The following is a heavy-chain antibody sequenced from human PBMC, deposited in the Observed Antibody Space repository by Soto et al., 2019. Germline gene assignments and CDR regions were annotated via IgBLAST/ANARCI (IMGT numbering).Heavy chain of an antibody. V-gene: IGHV2-5*01. CDR1: GFSLTTGGVA. Sequence: SGPTLVNPTQTLTLTCSFSGFSLTTGGVAVGWIRQPPGKALEWLALIYWNDDKRYSPSLKNRLTVTKDNSKKQVVLTLTNMDPVDTATYYCAKKLRYLDAMDCWGQGATVTVSS. CDR3: AKKLRYLDAMDC. D-gene: IGHD3-9*01. J-gene: IGHJ6*02. CDR2: IYWNDDK.